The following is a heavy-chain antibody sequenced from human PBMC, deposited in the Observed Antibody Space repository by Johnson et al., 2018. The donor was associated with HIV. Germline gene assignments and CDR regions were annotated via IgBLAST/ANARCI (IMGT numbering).Heavy chain of an antibody. CDR1: GFTFSNYA. Sequence: MQLVESGGGLVLPGGSLRVSCAASGFTFSNYAMSWVRQAPGKGLEWVSATSGSGSPTKYADSVRGRFTISRDNSKNTLYLQMNSLRAEDTAVYYCAKERGSHSGAFDIWGQGTMVTVSS. J-gene: IGHJ3*02. D-gene: IGHD2-15*01. CDR3: AKERGSHSGAFDI. CDR2: TSGSGSPT. V-gene: IGHV3-23*04.